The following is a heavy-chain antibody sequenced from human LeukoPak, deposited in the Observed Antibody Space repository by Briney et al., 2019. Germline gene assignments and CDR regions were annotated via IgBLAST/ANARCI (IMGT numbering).Heavy chain of an antibody. V-gene: IGHV3-53*01. Sequence: GGSLRLSCAASAFTVSNNHMTWVRQAPGKGLEWVSFITPTGDRTYYADSVRGRFTISRDNSKNTLNLQMNSLRVDDTAVYYCAKPRSAWFDFDYWGQGTLVTASS. CDR3: AKPRSAWFDFDY. J-gene: IGHJ4*02. CDR1: AFTVSNNH. CDR2: ITPTGDRT. D-gene: IGHD6-19*01.